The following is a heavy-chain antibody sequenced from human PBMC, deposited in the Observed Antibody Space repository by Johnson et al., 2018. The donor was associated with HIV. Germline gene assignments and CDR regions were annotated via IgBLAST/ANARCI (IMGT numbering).Heavy chain of an antibody. CDR3: ARDVGYNWNEEAAFDI. V-gene: IGHV3-11*04. CDR1: GFTFSDYY. J-gene: IGHJ3*02. Sequence: QEKLVESGGGLAKPGGSLRLSCAASGFTFSDYYMSWIRQAPGKGLEWVSYISSSGSTIYYADSVKGRFTISRDNAKNSLYLQMNSLRAEDTAVYYYARDVGYNWNEEAAFDIGGQGTMVTVSS. CDR2: ISSSGSTI. D-gene: IGHD1-20*01.